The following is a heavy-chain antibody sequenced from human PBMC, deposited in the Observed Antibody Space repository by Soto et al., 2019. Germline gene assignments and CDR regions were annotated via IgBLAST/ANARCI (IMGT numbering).Heavy chain of an antibody. CDR1: RFTFSSYG. CDR2: IWYDGSNK. J-gene: IGHJ6*02. Sequence: GGFLRLSCAASRFTFSSYGMHWVRQAPGKGLEWVAVIWYDGSNKYYAYSVKGRFTISRDNSKNTLYLQMNSLRAEDTAVYYCARTRPRNSYYDILTGYPRYYYYYGMDVWGQGTTVTVSS. D-gene: IGHD3-9*01. V-gene: IGHV3-33*01. CDR3: ARTRPRNSYYDILTGYPRYYYYYGMDV.